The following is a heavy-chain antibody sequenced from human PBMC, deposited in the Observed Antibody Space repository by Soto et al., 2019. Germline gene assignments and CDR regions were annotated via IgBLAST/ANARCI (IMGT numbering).Heavy chain of an antibody. J-gene: IGHJ4*02. CDR3: ARARGWNIVIIPAASDY. CDR1: GSTFSTYW. V-gene: IGHV3-7*01. D-gene: IGHD2-2*01. Sequence: EVQLVESGGGLVQPGGSLRLSCAASGSTFSTYWMSWVRQAPGKGLEWVANINQDGSEKYYVDSVKGRFTISRDNAKNSLYLQMTSLRADDTAVYYCARARGWNIVIIPAASDYWGQGTLVTVSS. CDR2: INQDGSEK.